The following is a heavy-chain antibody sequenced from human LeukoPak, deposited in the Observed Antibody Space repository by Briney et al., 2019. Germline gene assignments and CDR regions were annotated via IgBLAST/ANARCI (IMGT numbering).Heavy chain of an antibody. CDR1: GGSFSGYY. J-gene: IGHJ3*02. Sequence: PSETLSLTCAVYGGSFSGYYWSWIRQPPGKGLEWIGEINHSGSTNYNPSLKSRVTISVDTSKNQFSLKLSSVTAADTAVYYCARGLQWLVRAFDIWGQGTMVTVSS. CDR2: INHSGST. CDR3: ARGLQWLVRAFDI. V-gene: IGHV4-34*01. D-gene: IGHD6-19*01.